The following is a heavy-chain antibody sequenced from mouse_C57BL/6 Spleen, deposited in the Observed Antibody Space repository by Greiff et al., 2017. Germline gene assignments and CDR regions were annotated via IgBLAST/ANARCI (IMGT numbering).Heavy chain of an antibody. CDR3: ARSYYGSSYYYYAMDY. CDR2: IDPSDSYT. J-gene: IGHJ4*01. CDR1: GYTFTSYW. D-gene: IGHD1-1*01. V-gene: IGHV1-69*01. Sequence: QVQLQQPGAELVMPGASVKLSCKASGYTFTSYWMHWVKQRPGQGLEWIGEIDPSDSYTNYNQKFKGKSTLTVDKSSSTAYMQLSSLTSEDSAVYYCARSYYGSSYYYYAMDYWGQGTSVTVSS.